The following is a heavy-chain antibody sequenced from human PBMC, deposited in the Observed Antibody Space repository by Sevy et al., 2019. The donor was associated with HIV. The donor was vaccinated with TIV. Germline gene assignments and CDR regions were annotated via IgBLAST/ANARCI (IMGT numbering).Heavy chain of an antibody. CDR2: IQVDGREK. Sequence: GRSLRLSCAASGFTLSDSGVHWLRQAPGKGLEWVAFIQVDGREKFDTDSVKGRFTISRDSSKNTVYLQMNSLRGEDTAVDYSAKRPTAAWGQGTPVIVSS. CDR3: AKRPTAA. J-gene: IGHJ5*02. V-gene: IGHV3-30*02. CDR1: GFTLSDSG.